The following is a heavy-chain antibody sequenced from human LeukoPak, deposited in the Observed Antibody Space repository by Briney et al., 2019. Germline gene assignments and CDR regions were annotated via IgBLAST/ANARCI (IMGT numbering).Heavy chain of an antibody. V-gene: IGHV3-30*18. Sequence: GRSLRLSCAASGFTFSSYGMHWVRQAPGKGLEWVAVISYDGSNKYFADSVKGRFTISRDNSMNTLYLQMNSLRAEDTALYYCAKDKEDNSGYYFYYYYGMDVWGQGTTVTVSS. D-gene: IGHD3-22*01. J-gene: IGHJ6*02. CDR3: AKDKEDNSGYYFYYYYGMDV. CDR1: GFTFSSYG. CDR2: ISYDGSNK.